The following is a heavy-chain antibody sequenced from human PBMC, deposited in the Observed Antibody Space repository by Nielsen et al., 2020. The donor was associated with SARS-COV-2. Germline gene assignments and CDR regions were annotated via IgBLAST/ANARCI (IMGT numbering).Heavy chain of an antibody. CDR2: ISTSGGGT. CDR3: AKGNSKLSWFGELTLYYYYYGLDV. Sequence: GGSLRLSCEASGFTFSSYSLNWVRQAPGKGLEWVSSISTSGGGTYYADSVKGRFTISRDNSKNTLFLHMNSLRAEDTAVYYCAKGNSKLSWFGELTLYYYYYGLDVWGQGTTVTVSS. D-gene: IGHD3-10*01. J-gene: IGHJ6*02. CDR1: GFTFSSYS. V-gene: IGHV3-23*01.